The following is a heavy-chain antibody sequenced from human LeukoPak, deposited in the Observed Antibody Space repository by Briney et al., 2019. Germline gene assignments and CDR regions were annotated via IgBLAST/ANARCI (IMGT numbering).Heavy chain of an antibody. CDR3: ANTYSSSWYPLFDY. Sequence: GGALRLSCAASGFTFSSFAMSWVRQAPGKGLEWASTIVGSGDSIYYADSVKGRFTISRDNSKNRLYLQMNSLRAEDTAVYYCANTYSSSWYPLFDYWGQGTLVTVSS. D-gene: IGHD6-13*01. CDR2: IVGSGDSI. J-gene: IGHJ4*02. V-gene: IGHV3-23*01. CDR1: GFTFSSFA.